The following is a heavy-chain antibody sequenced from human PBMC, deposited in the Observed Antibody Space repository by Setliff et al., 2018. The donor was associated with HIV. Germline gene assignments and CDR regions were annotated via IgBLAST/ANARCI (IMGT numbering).Heavy chain of an antibody. CDR2: IRTKAAGGTV. D-gene: IGHD4-17*01. CDR1: GFNFKNAW. V-gene: IGHV3-15*01. J-gene: IGHJ4*02. Sequence: PGGSLSLSCEASGFNFKNAWMSWVRQAPGKGPEWVGRIRTKAAGGTVDYAASMKGRFTISRDDSENTLFLQMNSLKVEDSAVYYCITNDGDYSLFDYWGQGTQVTVSS. CDR3: ITNDGDYSLFDY.